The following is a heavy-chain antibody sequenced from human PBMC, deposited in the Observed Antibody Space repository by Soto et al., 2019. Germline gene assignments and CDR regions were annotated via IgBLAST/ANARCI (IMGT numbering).Heavy chain of an antibody. CDR1: GFTFSSYS. Sequence: EVQLVESGGGLVKPGGSLRLSCAASGFTFSSYSMNWVRQAPGKGLEWVSSISSSSGYIYYADSVKGRFIISRDNAKNSQYLQMNSLRADDTAVYYCAGAAAPNYYPYYGMDVWGQGTTVTGSS. CDR3: AGAAAPNYYPYYGMDV. J-gene: IGHJ6*02. D-gene: IGHD6-13*01. V-gene: IGHV3-21*01. CDR2: ISSSSGYI.